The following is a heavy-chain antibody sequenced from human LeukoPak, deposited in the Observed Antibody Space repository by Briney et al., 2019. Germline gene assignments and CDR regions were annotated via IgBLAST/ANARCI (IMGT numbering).Heavy chain of an antibody. V-gene: IGHV3-23*01. CDR2: ISGSGGST. D-gene: IGHD3-10*01. CDR3: AKDSTMIRGIIYYGMDV. J-gene: IGHJ6*02. Sequence: GGSLRLSCAASGFTFSSYDMNWVRQAPGKGLEWVSTISGSGGSTYYADSVTGRFTISRDNSKNTLYLQMNSLRAEDTAVYYCAKDSTMIRGIIYYGMDVWGQGTTVAVSS. CDR1: GFTFSSYD.